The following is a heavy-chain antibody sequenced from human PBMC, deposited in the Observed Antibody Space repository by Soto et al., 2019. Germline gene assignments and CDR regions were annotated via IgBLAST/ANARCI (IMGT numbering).Heavy chain of an antibody. CDR2: IYYSGST. Sequence: SETLSLTCTVSGGSISSGGYYWSWIRQHPGKALEWIGYIYYSGSTYYNPSLKSRVTTSVDTSKNQFSLKLSSVTAADTAVYYCARESMVRDNYYYYCGMDVWGQGTTVTVSS. V-gene: IGHV4-31*03. J-gene: IGHJ6*02. CDR1: GGSISSGGYY. CDR3: ARESMVRDNYYYYCGMDV. D-gene: IGHD3-10*01.